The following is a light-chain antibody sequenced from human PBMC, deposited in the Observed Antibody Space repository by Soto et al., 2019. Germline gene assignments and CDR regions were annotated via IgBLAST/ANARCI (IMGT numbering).Light chain of an antibody. CDR2: DVS. CDR3: SSYTSSSTVV. CDR1: SSDVGAYNY. V-gene: IGLV2-14*03. J-gene: IGLJ2*01. Sequence: QSALTQPASVSGSPGQSITISCTGTSSDVGAYNYVSWYQHHPGKPPKLMIYDVSNRPSGVSNRFSGSKSGNTASLTISGLQAEDEADYYCSSYTSSSTVVFGGGTKLTVL.